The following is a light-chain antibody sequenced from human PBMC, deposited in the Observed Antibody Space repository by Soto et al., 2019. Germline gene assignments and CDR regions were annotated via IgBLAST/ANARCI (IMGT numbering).Light chain of an antibody. Sequence: QSALTQPPSASGSPGQSVTISCTGTSSDIGAYNYVSWYQQHPGKAPKLMILEVTKRPSGVPDRFSGSKSGNAASLTVSGLQGEDEADYCCFSFAGSTVLFGGGTKLTVL. CDR2: EVT. CDR1: SSDIGAYNY. CDR3: FSFAGSTVL. V-gene: IGLV2-8*01. J-gene: IGLJ2*01.